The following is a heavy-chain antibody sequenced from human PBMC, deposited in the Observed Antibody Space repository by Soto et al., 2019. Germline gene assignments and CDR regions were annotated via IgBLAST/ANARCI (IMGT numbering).Heavy chain of an antibody. D-gene: IGHD4-17*01. V-gene: IGHV1-69*01. J-gene: IGHJ6*02. Sequence: QVQLIQSGAAVQKPGSSVKVSCHTSGDAFSSYAMSWVRQGPGQGLEWMGGIIPMFGTPIYTEKFQGRVTISADETTRGVYMELRSLTSDDSAVYYCARSYSVTTSSYYGMDVWGQGTTIIVS. CDR2: IIPMFGTP. CDR3: ARSYSVTTSSYYGMDV. CDR1: GDAFSSYA.